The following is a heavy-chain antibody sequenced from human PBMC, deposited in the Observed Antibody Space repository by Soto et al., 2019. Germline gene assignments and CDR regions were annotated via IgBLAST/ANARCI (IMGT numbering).Heavy chain of an antibody. CDR1: GGSISSSNW. D-gene: IGHD6-6*01. CDR3: ARDKGSIAARHLDY. J-gene: IGHJ4*02. V-gene: IGHV4-4*02. Sequence: QVQLQESGPGLVKPSGTLSLTCAVSGGSISSSNWWRWVRQPPGKGLEWIGEIYHSGSTNYNPSLKSRVTISVDQSKNQSSRKLSSVTAADTAVYYCARDKGSIAARHLDYWGQGTLVTVSS. CDR2: IYHSGST.